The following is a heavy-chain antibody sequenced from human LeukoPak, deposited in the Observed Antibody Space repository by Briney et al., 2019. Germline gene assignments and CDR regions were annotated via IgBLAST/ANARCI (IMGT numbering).Heavy chain of an antibody. Sequence: PSETLFVTCTVSGGSISTSSYFWGWIRRPPGKGLEWIGSINNRGTTYYNASLRSRVIISVDTSKNQISLKVTSVTAADTAVFYCARSARGYFNDGFDIWGQGTMVSVSS. J-gene: IGHJ3*02. CDR3: ARSARGYFNDGFDI. V-gene: IGHV4-39*01. CDR1: GGSISTSSYF. CDR2: INNRGTT. D-gene: IGHD2/OR15-2a*01.